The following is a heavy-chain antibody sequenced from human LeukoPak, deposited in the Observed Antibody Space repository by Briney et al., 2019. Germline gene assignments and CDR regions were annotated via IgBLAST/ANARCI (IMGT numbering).Heavy chain of an antibody. D-gene: IGHD2-21*02. CDR3: SRLWGDCGGDCYSHDY. Sequence: PGGSLRLSCVASGFTFSGYVIHWVRQASGKGLEWVGRIRSKANSYATAYAASVKGRFTISRDDSKNTAYLQMNSLGTEDTDVYYCSRLWGDCGGDCYSHDYWGQGTLVTVSS. J-gene: IGHJ4*02. CDR1: GFTFSGYV. CDR2: IRSKANSYAT. V-gene: IGHV3-73*01.